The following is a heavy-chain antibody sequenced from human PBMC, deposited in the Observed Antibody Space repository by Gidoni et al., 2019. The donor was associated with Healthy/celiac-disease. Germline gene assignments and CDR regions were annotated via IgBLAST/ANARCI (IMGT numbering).Heavy chain of an antibody. V-gene: IGHV3-33*01. CDR1: GLTFSSYG. J-gene: IGHJ4*02. CDR3: ARDLSSVVTVRDHFDY. Sequence: QVQLVESGGGVVQPGRSLRLPCAASGLTFSSYGMHWVRQAPGKGLEWVAVIWYDGSNKYYADSVKGRFTISRDNSKNTLYLQMNSLRAEDTAVYYCARDLSSVVTVRDHFDYWGQGTLVTVSS. D-gene: IGHD2-15*01. CDR2: IWYDGSNK.